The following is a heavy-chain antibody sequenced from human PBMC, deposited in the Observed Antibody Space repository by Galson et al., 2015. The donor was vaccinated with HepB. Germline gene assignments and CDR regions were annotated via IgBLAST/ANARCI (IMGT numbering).Heavy chain of an antibody. CDR3: ARVEKRIFGVNTLDP. CDR2: IIPIIGTT. Sequence: SVKVSCKASGGTFSTFTLIWVRQAPGQGLEWMGRIIPIIGTTNYAQKFQDRVTITADESTSTAYMELSSLRSEDTAVYYCARVEKRIFGVNTLDPWGQGTLVTVSS. J-gene: IGHJ5*02. D-gene: IGHD3-3*01. CDR1: GGTFSTFT. V-gene: IGHV1-69*13.